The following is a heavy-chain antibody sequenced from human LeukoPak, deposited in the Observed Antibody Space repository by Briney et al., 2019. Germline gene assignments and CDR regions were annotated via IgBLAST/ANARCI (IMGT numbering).Heavy chain of an antibody. D-gene: IGHD6-13*01. CDR2: IYTSGST. V-gene: IGHV4-4*07. J-gene: IGHJ5*02. Sequence: SETLSLTCTVSGGSISSYYWSWIRQPAGKGLEWIWRIYTSGSTNYNPSLKSRVTMSVDTSKNQFSLKLSSVTAADTAVYYCARSRGQQLVGNWFDPWGQGTLVTVSS. CDR3: ARSRGQQLVGNWFDP. CDR1: GGSISSYY.